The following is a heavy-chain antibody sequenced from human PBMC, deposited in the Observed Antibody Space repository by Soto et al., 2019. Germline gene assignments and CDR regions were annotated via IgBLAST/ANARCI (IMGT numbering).Heavy chain of an antibody. V-gene: IGHV4-59*12. CDR2: IYYSGST. CDR3: AREVQGGYCSSTSCYSNSWFDP. Sequence: SETLSLTCTVSGGSISSYYWSWIRQPPGKGLEWIGYIYYSGSTNYNPSLKSRVTISVDTSKNQFSLKLSSVTAADTAVYYCAREVQGGYCSSTSCYSNSWFDPWGQGTLVTVSS. J-gene: IGHJ5*02. CDR1: GGSISSYY. D-gene: IGHD2-2*01.